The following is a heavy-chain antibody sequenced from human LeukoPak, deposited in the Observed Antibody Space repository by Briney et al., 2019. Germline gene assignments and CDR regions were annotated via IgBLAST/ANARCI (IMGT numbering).Heavy chain of an antibody. CDR1: GGSFSGYY. D-gene: IGHD6-13*01. CDR2: INHSGST. V-gene: IGHV4-34*01. Sequence: SETLSLTCAVYGGSFSGYYWSWLRQPPGKGLEWLGEINHSGSTNYNPSLKSRGTISVDTSKNQFSLRLSSLTAADAAVYSCERLRPQQLLRTGNYYYVNVWSKGTTVTVSS. CDR3: ERLRPQQLLRTGNYYYVNV. J-gene: IGHJ6*03.